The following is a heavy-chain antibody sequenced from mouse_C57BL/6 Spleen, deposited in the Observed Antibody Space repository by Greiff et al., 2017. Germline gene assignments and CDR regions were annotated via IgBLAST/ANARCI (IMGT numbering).Heavy chain of an antibody. CDR1: GYTFSEYT. V-gene: IGHV1-62-2*01. Sequence: VQLQQPGAELVKPGASVKLSCKASGYTFSEYTIHWVKQRSGQGLEWIGWFYPGSGSIKYIEKLKDKATLTADNSSSTVYMELSRLTSEDPAVYFCERRKGYGNTYDYCGQGTTLTVSS. J-gene: IGHJ2*01. CDR3: ERRKGYGNTYDY. D-gene: IGHD2-1*01. CDR2: FYPGSGSI.